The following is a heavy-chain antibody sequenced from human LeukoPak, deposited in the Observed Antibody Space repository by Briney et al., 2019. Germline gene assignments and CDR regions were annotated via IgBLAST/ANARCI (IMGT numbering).Heavy chain of an antibody. CDR1: GFTFSSHT. CDR2: ISSGSSTK. J-gene: IGHJ4*02. D-gene: IGHD3-10*01. Sequence: GGSLRLSCAVSGFTFSSHTMNWVRQAPGKGLEWVSYISSGSSTKYYADSVKGRFTISRDNSKNTLYLQMNSLRAEDTAVYYCAGSGAGEDYFDYWGQGTLVTVSS. CDR3: AGSGAGEDYFDY. V-gene: IGHV3-48*01.